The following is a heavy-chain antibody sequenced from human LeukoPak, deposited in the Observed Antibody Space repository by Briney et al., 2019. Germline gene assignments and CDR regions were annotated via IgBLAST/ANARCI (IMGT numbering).Heavy chain of an antibody. V-gene: IGHV4-59*01. Sequence: SETLSLTCAVYGGSFSGYYWSWIRQPPGKGLEWIGYIYYSGSTNYNPSLKSRVTISVDTSKNQFSLKLSSVTAADTAVYYCAGAAAGPHWFDPWGQGTLVTASS. D-gene: IGHD6-13*01. CDR1: GGSFSGYY. J-gene: IGHJ5*02. CDR2: IYYSGST. CDR3: AGAAAGPHWFDP.